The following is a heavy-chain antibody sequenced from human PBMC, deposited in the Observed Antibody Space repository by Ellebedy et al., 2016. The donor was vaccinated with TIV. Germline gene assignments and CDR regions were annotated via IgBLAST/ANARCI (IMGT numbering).Heavy chain of an antibody. J-gene: IGHJ4*02. CDR1: GGSISSNNW. Sequence: MPGGSLRLSCAVSGGSISSNNWWNWVRQPPGKGLEWIGEIDHSGTTNYNPSLKSRVTISVDKSKNQFSLMLNSVTAADTAVYYCARVPSRWLVYFDYWGQGALVTVSS. CDR3: ARVPSRWLVYFDY. V-gene: IGHV4-4*02. CDR2: IDHSGTT. D-gene: IGHD6-19*01.